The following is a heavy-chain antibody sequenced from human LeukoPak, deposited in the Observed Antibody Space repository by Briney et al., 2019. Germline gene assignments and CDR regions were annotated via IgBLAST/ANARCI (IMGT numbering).Heavy chain of an antibody. CDR1: GYTFTSYY. CDR2: INPSGGST. J-gene: IGHJ4*02. CDR3: ASEAVVPANPGHSYARGDY. Sequence: ASVKVSCKASGYTFTSYYMHWVRQAPGQGLEWMGIINPSGGSTSYAQKFQGRVTMTRDTSTSTVYMELSSLRSEDTAVYYCASEAVVPANPGHSYARGDYWGQGTLVTVSS. D-gene: IGHD2-2*01. V-gene: IGHV1-46*01.